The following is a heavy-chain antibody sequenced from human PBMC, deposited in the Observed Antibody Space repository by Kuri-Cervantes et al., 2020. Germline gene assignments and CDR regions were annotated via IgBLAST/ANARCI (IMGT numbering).Heavy chain of an antibody. CDR3: ARADYFDSRGYYRGLNFDC. CDR2: ISSTNSEI. V-gene: IGHV3-21*01. D-gene: IGHD3-22*01. J-gene: IGHJ4*02. CDR1: GFTFSSYN. Sequence: ETLSLTCTASGFTFSSYNMNWVRQAPGKGLEWVSSISSTNSEIYYADSVKGRFTISRDNVKNSPFLQMNSLRAEDTAVYYCARADYFDSRGYYRGLNFDCWGQGTLVTVSS.